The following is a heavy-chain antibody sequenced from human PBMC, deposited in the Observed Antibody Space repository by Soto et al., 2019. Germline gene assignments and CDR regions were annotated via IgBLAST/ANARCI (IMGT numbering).Heavy chain of an antibody. CDR2: IGTAGDT. D-gene: IGHD6-13*01. J-gene: IGHJ6*02. CDR3: ASDRLPRIAAAGMGHYYYYGMDV. CDR1: GFTFSSYD. Sequence: GGSLRLSCAASGFTFSSYDMHWVRQATGKGLEWVSAIGTAGDTYYPGSVKGRFTISRENAKNSLYLQMNSLRAEDTAVYYCASDRLPRIAAAGMGHYYYYGMDVWGQGTTVTVSS. V-gene: IGHV3-13*01.